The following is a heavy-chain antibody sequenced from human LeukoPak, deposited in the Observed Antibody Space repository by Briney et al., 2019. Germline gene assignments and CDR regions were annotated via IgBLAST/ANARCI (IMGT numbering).Heavy chain of an antibody. CDR2: IGTIGDT. CDR1: GFTFSTYD. J-gene: IGHJ2*01. V-gene: IGHV3-13*04. Sequence: GGSLRLSCAASGFTFSTYDMHWVRQATGKSLEWVSAIGTIGDTYYPGSVKGRFTISREDAKNSLYLQMDSLGAGDTAVYYCARESKGPGLCYLDLWGRGTLVTVSS. CDR3: ARESKGPGLCYLDL.